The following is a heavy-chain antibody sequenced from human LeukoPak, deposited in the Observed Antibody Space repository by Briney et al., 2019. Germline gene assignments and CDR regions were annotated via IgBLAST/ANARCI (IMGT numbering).Heavy chain of an antibody. CDR1: GFTFNNYA. V-gene: IGHV3-23*01. Sequence: GGSLRLSCAASGFTFNNYAMSWVRQAPGKGLEWVSDSVKGRFTISRDNSKNTLYLQMNSLRADDAAVYYCVKDSPPRYSGSPPAYWGQGTLVTVSS. J-gene: IGHJ4*02. CDR3: VKDSPPRYSGSPPAY. D-gene: IGHD1-26*01.